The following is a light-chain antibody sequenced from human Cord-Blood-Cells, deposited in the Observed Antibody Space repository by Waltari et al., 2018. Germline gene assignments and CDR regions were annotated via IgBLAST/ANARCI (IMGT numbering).Light chain of an antibody. J-gene: IGLJ2*01. V-gene: IGLV2-14*01. CDR2: DVS. Sequence: QSALTQPASVSGSPGQSITISCTGTSSDVGGYNYVSWYQQHPGKAPKHMIYDVSKRPSGVSIRFSGSKSGNTASLTISGLQTEDEADYYCSSYTSSSTVVFGGGTKLTVL. CDR3: SSYTSSSTVV. CDR1: SSDVGGYNY.